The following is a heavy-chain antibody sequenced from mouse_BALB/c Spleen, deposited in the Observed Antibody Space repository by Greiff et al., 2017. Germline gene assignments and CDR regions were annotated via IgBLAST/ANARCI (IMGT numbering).Heavy chain of an antibody. CDR2: IDPENGDT. V-gene: IGHV14-4*02. CDR3: NTYYDACPFAY. J-gene: IGHJ3*01. CDR1: GFNIKDYY. Sequence: VQLQQSGAELVRSGASVKLSCTASGFNIKDYYMHWVKQRPEQGLEWIGWIDPENGDTEYAPKFQGKANMTADTSSNTAYLQLSSLTAEDTAVYYCNTYYDACPFAYWGQGTLVTVSA. D-gene: IGHD2-4*01.